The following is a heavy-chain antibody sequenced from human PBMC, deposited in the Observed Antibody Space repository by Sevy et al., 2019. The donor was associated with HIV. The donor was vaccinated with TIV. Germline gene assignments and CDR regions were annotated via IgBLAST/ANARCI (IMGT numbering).Heavy chain of an antibody. J-gene: IGHJ6*02. V-gene: IGHV3-30*04. D-gene: IGHD2-2*02. CDR3: ARARSSSTSRYTPRYYYGMDV. Sequence: GGCLRLSCAASGFTFSSYAMHWVRQAPGKGLEWMAVISYDGSNKYYADSVKGRFTISRDNSKNTLYLQMNSLIAEDTAVYYCARARSSSTSRYTPRYYYGMDVWGQGTTVTVSS. CDR1: GFTFSSYA. CDR2: ISYDGSNK.